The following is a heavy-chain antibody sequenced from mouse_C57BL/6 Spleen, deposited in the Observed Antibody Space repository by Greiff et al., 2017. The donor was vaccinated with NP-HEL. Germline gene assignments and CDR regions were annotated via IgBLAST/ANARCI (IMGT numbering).Heavy chain of an antibody. CDR1: GYTFTDYY. J-gene: IGHJ1*03. CDR2: INPNNGGT. CDR3: ARRPIYYYGSRYFDV. V-gene: IGHV1-26*01. Sequence: EVQLQQSGPELVKPGASVKISCKASGYTFTDYYMNWVKQSHGKSLEWIGDINPNNGGTSYNQKFKGKATLTVDKSSSTAYMELRSLTSEDSAVYYCARRPIYYYGSRYFDVWGTGTTVTVSS. D-gene: IGHD1-1*01.